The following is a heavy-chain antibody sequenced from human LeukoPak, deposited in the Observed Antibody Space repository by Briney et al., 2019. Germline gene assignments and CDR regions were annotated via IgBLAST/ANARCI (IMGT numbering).Heavy chain of an antibody. D-gene: IGHD6-13*01. Sequence: PGGSLRLSCAASGFTVSSNYMNWVRQAPGKGLEWVSLIYSGSSTNYADSVKGRFTISRDNSKNTLYLQMNSLRAEDTAVYYCARAKSSSWYSYYYYMDVWGKGTTVTVSS. CDR1: GFTVSSNY. CDR3: ARAKSSSWYSYYYYMDV. V-gene: IGHV3-53*01. CDR2: IYSGSST. J-gene: IGHJ6*03.